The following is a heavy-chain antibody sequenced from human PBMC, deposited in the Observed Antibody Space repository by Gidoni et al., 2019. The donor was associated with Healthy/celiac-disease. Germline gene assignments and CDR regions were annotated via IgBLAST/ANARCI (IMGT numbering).Heavy chain of an antibody. Sequence: QVQLVQSGTEVKTPGSSVTVSCKPAGGTFSSYTISWVRQAPGPGLEWMGRIIRILGIATYAQKFQGRVTITADKSTSTAYRELSSLRSEDTAVYYCARVGGIVVVPAAMGWFDPWGQGTLVIVSS. CDR1: GGTFSSYT. D-gene: IGHD2-2*01. V-gene: IGHV1-69*02. CDR2: IIRILGIA. J-gene: IGHJ5*02. CDR3: ARVGGIVVVPAAMGWFDP.